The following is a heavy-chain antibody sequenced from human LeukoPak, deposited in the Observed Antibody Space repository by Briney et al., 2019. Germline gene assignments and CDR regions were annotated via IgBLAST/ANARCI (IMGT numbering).Heavy chain of an antibody. CDR3: ARGHGNYDILSGSYGGTYFDC. V-gene: IGHV3-53*01. CDR1: GFTFSDSA. CDR2: IYSGGMT. J-gene: IGHJ4*02. Sequence: GGSLRLSCAASGFTFSDSAMSWVRQAPGKGLEWVSLIYSGGMTYYADSVKGRFSISRDNAENTVYLQMNSLRAEDTAMYYCARGHGNYDILSGSYGGTYFDCWGQGTLVTVSS. D-gene: IGHD3-9*01.